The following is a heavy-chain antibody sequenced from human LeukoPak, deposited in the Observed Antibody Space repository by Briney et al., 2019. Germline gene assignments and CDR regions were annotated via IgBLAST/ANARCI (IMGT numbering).Heavy chain of an antibody. CDR1: GFTFSRYW. J-gene: IGHJ3*02. CDR2: INSDGSST. Sequence: GGSLRLSCAASGFTFSRYWMHWVRQAPGKGLVWVSRINSDGSSTNYADSVKGRFTISRDNTKNTLYLQMNSLRAGDTAVYYCARAGKTGAAAFDIWGQGTMVTVSS. V-gene: IGHV3-74*01. D-gene: IGHD3-10*01. CDR3: ARAGKTGAAAFDI.